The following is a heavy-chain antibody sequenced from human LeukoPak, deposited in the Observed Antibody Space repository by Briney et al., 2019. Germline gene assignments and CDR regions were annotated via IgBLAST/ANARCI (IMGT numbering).Heavy chain of an antibody. Sequence: SETLSLTCTVSGGSISSYYWSWIRQPPGKGLEWIGYIYYSGSTNYNPSLKSRVTISVDTSKNQFSLKLSSVTAADTAVYYCARAGLREYYYMDVWGKGTTVTVSS. CDR1: GGSISSYY. V-gene: IGHV4-59*01. CDR3: ARAGLREYYYMDV. J-gene: IGHJ6*03. CDR2: IYYSGST. D-gene: IGHD3-10*01.